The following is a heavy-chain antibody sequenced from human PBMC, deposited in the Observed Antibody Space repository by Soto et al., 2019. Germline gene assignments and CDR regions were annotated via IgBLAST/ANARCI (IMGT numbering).Heavy chain of an antibody. Sequence: QLQLQGSGPGLVKPSETLSLTCAVSRGSISSTSYYWGWIRQPPGKGLEWIGSIYYSESTYYKPSLKIRVTISVDTSKNQFSLTLSSVTAADTAVYYCARHDRSNRGGTMGAFDIWGQGTMVTVSS. D-gene: IGHD5-12*01. J-gene: IGHJ3*02. CDR2: IYYSEST. CDR3: ARHDRSNRGGTMGAFDI. V-gene: IGHV4-39*01. CDR1: RGSISSTSYY.